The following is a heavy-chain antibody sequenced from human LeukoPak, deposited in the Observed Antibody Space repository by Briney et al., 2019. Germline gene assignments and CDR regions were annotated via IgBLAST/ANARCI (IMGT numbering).Heavy chain of an antibody. D-gene: IGHD6-19*01. CDR2: IHYSGST. Sequence: SETLSLTCTVSGGSISSSSYYWGWIRQPPGKGLEWIGSIHYSGSTYYNPSLTSRATISVDTSKNQFSLKLSSVTAADTGVYYCQQWSGNWFDRLRRGTLVTVSS. J-gene: IGHJ5*02. V-gene: IGHV4-39*01. CDR3: QQWSGNWFDR. CDR1: GGSISSSSYY.